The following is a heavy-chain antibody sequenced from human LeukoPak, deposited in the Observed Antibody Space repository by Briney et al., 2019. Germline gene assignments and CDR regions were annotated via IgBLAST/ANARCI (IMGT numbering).Heavy chain of an antibody. V-gene: IGHV6-1*01. Sequence: SQTLSLTCAISGDSVSTNSAAWNWIRQSPSRGLEWLGRTNYRSKWYNDYAVSVKSRITINPDTSKNQFSLQLNSVTPEDTAVYYCARSPAYSGSYFIHFVYWGQGILVTVSS. D-gene: IGHD1-26*01. J-gene: IGHJ4*02. CDR1: GDSVSTNSAA. CDR2: TNYRSKWYN. CDR3: ARSPAYSGSYFIHFVY.